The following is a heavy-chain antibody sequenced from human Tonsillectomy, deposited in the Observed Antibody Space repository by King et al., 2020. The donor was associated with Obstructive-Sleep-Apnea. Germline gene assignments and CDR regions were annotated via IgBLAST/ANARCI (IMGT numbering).Heavy chain of an antibody. D-gene: IGHD3-22*01. CDR1: GGSISSYY. J-gene: IGHJ3*02. CDR2: IYYSGST. Sequence: QLQESGPGLVKPSETLSLTCTVSGGSISSYYWSWIRQPPGKGLEWIGYIYYSGSTNYNPSLKSRVTISVDTSKNQFSLKLSSVTAADTAVYYCARLVYYDSSGYDYDAFDIWGQWTMVTVSS. V-gene: IGHV4-59*08. CDR3: ARLVYYDSSGYDYDAFDI.